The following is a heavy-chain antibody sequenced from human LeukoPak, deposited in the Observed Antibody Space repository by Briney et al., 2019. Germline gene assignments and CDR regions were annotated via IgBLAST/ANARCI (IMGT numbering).Heavy chain of an antibody. V-gene: IGHV4-4*09. CDR1: GGSISSYY. CDR3: ARHHGGGDLFWFDP. J-gene: IGHJ5*02. Sequence: PSETLSLTCTVSGGSISSYYWSWIRQPPGKGLEWIGYIYTSGSTNYNPSLKSRVTISVDTSKNQFSLKLSSVTAADTAVYYCARHHGGGDLFWFDPWGQGTLVTVSS. CDR2: IYTSGST. D-gene: IGHD2-21*02.